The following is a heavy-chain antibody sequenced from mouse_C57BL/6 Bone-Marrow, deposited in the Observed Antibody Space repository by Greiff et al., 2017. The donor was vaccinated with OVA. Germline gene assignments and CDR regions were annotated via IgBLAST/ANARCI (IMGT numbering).Heavy chain of an antibody. CDR1: GFTFSDYG. CDR3: ARSSTGIFAY. Sequence: EVKLQESGGGLVKPGGSLKLSCAASGFTFSDYGMHWVRQAPEKGLEWVAYISSGSSTIYYADTVKGRFTISRDNAKNTLFLQMTSLRSEDTAMYYCARSSTGIFAYWGQGTLVTVSA. D-gene: IGHD4-1*02. J-gene: IGHJ3*01. CDR2: ISSGSSTI. V-gene: IGHV5-17*01.